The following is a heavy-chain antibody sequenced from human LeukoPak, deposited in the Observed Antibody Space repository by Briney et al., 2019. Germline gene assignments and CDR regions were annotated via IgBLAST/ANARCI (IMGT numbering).Heavy chain of an antibody. CDR1: GFTFSSYW. J-gene: IGHJ6*02. D-gene: IGHD3-9*01. CDR2: IKQDGSEK. CDR3: AGDPLTGYPYGMDV. V-gene: IGHV3-7*01. Sequence: GGSLRLSCAASGFTFSSYWMSWVRQAPGKGLEWVANIKQDGSEKYYVDSVKGRFTISRDNAKNSLYLQMNSLRAEDTAVYYCAGDPLTGYPYGMDVWGQGTTVTVSS.